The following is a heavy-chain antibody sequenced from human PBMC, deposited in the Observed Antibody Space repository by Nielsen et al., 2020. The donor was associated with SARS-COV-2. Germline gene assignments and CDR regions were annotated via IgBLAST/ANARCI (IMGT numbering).Heavy chain of an antibody. J-gene: IGHJ5*02. Sequence: SETLSLTCTVSGGSISSSSYYWGWIRQPPGKGLGWIGSIYYSGSTYYNPSLKSRVTISVDTSKNQFSLKLSSVTAADTAVYYCARIIVVVPAARWFDPWGQGTLVTVSS. D-gene: IGHD2-2*01. CDR3: ARIIVVVPAARWFDP. CDR2: IYYSGST. CDR1: GGSISSSSYY. V-gene: IGHV4-39*07.